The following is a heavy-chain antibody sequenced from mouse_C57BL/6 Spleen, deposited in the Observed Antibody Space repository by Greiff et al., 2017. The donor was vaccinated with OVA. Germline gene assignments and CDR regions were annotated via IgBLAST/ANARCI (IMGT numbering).Heavy chain of an antibody. CDR1: GYTFTDYY. J-gene: IGHJ4*01. Sequence: DVKLQESGPVLVKPGASVKMSCKASGYTFTDYYMNWVKQSHGKSLEWIGVINPYNGGTSYNQKFKGKATLTVDKSSSTAYMELNSLTSEDSAVYYCAIRGSSEAMDYWGQGTSVTVSS. D-gene: IGHD1-1*01. CDR2: INPYNGGT. V-gene: IGHV1-19*01. CDR3: AIRGSSEAMDY.